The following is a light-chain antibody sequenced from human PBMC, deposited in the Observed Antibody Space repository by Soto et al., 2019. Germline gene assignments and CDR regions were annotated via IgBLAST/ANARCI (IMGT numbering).Light chain of an antibody. Sequence: QSALTQPASVSGSPGQSITISCTGTSSDIGSHNFVSWHQQHPGKAPKFIIYGVSNRPSGVSNRFSGSKSGNTASLTISGLQADDEADYYCSSYTSTYIWVFGGGTPLTVL. CDR3: SSYTSTYIWV. V-gene: IGLV2-14*01. CDR1: SSDIGSHNF. CDR2: GVS. J-gene: IGLJ3*02.